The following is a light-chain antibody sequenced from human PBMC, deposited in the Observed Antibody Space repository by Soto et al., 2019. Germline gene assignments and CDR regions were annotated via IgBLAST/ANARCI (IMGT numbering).Light chain of an antibody. V-gene: IGKV3-20*01. CDR2: GAS. CDR1: QSVSSSY. J-gene: IGKJ2*01. CDR3: QQYGSSPPYT. Sequence: EIVLTQSPGTLSLSPGERATLSCRASQSVSSSYLAWYQQKPGQATRLLIYGASSRATGTADRSSGSGSATDFTLTISRREHEDFAVYYCQQYGSSPPYTFGQGTKLEIK.